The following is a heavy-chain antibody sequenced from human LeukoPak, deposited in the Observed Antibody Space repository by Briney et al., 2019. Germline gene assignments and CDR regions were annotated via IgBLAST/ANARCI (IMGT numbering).Heavy chain of an antibody. CDR2: ISWNSGSI. D-gene: IGHD1-7*01. Sequence: PGGSLRLSCAASGFTFDDYAMHWVRQAPGKGLEWVSGISWNSGSIGYADSVKGRFTISRDNAKNSLYLQMNSLRAEDTALYYCAKDLNWNLVEGYFDYCGQGTLVTVSS. CDR3: AKDLNWNLVEGYFDY. CDR1: GFTFDDYA. J-gene: IGHJ4*02. V-gene: IGHV3-9*01.